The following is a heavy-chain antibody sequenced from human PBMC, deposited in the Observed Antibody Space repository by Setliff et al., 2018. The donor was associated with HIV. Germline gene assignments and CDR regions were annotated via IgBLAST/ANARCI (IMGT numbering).Heavy chain of an antibody. D-gene: IGHD3-22*01. CDR1: GGSIFSYY. CDR3: ARERSSGYHSCYYHYGMDV. Sequence: PSETLSLTCSVSGGSIFSYYWSWIRQPPGKGLEWIGYIYYSGSTNYNPSLKSRVTISLDTSKNQFSLRLSSVTAADTAVYYCARERSSGYHSCYYHYGMDVWGQGTTVTVSS. CDR2: IYYSGST. V-gene: IGHV4-59*01. J-gene: IGHJ6*02.